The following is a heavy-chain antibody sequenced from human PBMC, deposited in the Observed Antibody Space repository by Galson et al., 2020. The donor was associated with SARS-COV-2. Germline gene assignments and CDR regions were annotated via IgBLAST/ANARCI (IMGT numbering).Heavy chain of an antibody. CDR2: IYSGGST. CDR3: ARGGYSYGRNYYYGMDV. V-gene: IGHV3-53*04. Sequence: TGGSLRLSCAASGFTVSNNYMSWVRQAPGKGLEWVSVIYSGGSTYYADSVKGRFTISRHNSKNTLYLQMNSLRAEDTAVYYCARGGYSYGRNYYYGMDVWGQGTTVTVSS. CDR1: GFTVSNNY. D-gene: IGHD5-18*01. J-gene: IGHJ6*02.